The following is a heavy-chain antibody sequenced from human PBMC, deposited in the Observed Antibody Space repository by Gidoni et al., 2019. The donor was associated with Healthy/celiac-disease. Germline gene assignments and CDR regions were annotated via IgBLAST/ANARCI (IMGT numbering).Heavy chain of an antibody. Sequence: QLQLQESGPRLVKPSETLSLSCTVLGDSASNPDYYWGWVRQPPGKGLEWIGTVYYRGTTYYNPSLKSRVTILVHTSLNQFSLRLSSVTAADTAIYYCARDIRYSSSWSHFDFWGQGTLATVSP. J-gene: IGHJ4*02. CDR2: VYYRGTT. CDR1: GDSASNPDYY. CDR3: ARDIRYSSSWSHFDF. V-gene: IGHV4-39*07. D-gene: IGHD6-13*01.